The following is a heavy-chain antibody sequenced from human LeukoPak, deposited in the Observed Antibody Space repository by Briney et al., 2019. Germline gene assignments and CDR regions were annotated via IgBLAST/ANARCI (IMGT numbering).Heavy chain of an antibody. J-gene: IGHJ4*02. CDR2: IYYSGST. D-gene: IGHD1-26*01. CDR1: GGSISSYY. CDR3: ARARPPSGSHPFDY. V-gene: IGHV4-59*12. Sequence: SETLSLTCIVSGGSISSYYWSWIRQPPGKGLEWIGYIYYSGSTNYNPSLKSRVTISVDTSKNQFSLKLSSVTAADTAVYYCARARPPSGSHPFDYWGQGTLVTVSS.